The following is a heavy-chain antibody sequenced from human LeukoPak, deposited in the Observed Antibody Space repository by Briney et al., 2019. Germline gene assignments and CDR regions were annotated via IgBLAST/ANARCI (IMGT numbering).Heavy chain of an antibody. CDR1: GFTFSSYW. CDR2: IKQDGSEK. D-gene: IGHD3-3*01. CDR3: AKDQNVTIFGVVMQPFDY. J-gene: IGHJ4*02. V-gene: IGHV3-7*03. Sequence: GGSLRLSCAASGFTFSSYWMSWVRQAPGKGLEWVANIKQDGSEKYYVDSVKGRFTISRDNSKNTLYLQMNSLRAEDTAVYYCAKDQNVTIFGVVMQPFDYWGQGTLVTVSS.